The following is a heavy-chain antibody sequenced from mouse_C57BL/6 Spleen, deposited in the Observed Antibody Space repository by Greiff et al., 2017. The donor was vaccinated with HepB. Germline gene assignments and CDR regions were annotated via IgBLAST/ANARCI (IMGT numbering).Heavy chain of an antibody. V-gene: IGHV5-6*01. CDR3: AREDGSSYGDYAMDY. CDR2: ISSGGSYT. CDR1: GFTFSSYG. J-gene: IGHJ4*01. D-gene: IGHD1-1*01. Sequence: EVQVVESGGDLVKPGGSLKLSCAASGFTFSSYGMSWVRQTPDKRLEWVATISSGGSYTYYPDSVKGRFTISRDNAKNTLYLQMSSLKAEDTAMYYCAREDGSSYGDYAMDYWGQGTSVTVSS.